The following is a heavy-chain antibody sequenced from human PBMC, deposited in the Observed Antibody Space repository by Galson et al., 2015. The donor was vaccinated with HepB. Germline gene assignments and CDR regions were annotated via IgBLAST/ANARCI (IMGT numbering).Heavy chain of an antibody. CDR1: GLTFSSYG. CDR2: ISYDGSNK. Sequence: SLRLSCAASGLTFSSYGMHWVRQAPGKGLEWVAVISYDGSNKYYADSVKGRFTISRDNSKNTLYLQMNSLRAEDTAVYYCAKEVSSASSSSWRLYYFDYWGQGTLVTVSS. D-gene: IGHD6-13*01. CDR3: AKEVSSASSSSWRLYYFDY. V-gene: IGHV3-30*18. J-gene: IGHJ4*02.